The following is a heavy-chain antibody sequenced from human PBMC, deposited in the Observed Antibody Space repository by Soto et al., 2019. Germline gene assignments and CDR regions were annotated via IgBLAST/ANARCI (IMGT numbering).Heavy chain of an antibody. Sequence: GSLRLSCAASGFMFSDYGMHWVRQAPGKGLEWVAIIWYDGNYKYYSESAKGRFTISRDNSNNTLYLQMNNLRVEDTAVYFCAREGAVAGSQDFWGQGTLVTVSS. J-gene: IGHJ4*02. D-gene: IGHD6-19*01. CDR2: IWYDGNYK. CDR1: GFMFSDYG. V-gene: IGHV3-33*01. CDR3: AREGAVAGSQDF.